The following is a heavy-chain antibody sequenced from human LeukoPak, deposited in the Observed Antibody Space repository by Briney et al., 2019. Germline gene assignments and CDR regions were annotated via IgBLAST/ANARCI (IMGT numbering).Heavy chain of an antibody. CDR3: AKARLVSGYYFDY. CDR1: GFTFTDYY. D-gene: IGHD6-19*01. Sequence: GGSLRLSCAASGFTFTDYYMSWIRQAPGKGLEWVSAISGSGGSTYYADSVKGRFTISRDNSKNTLYLQMNSLRAEDTAVYYCAKARLVSGYYFDYWGQGTLVTVSS. V-gene: IGHV3-23*01. J-gene: IGHJ4*02. CDR2: ISGSGGST.